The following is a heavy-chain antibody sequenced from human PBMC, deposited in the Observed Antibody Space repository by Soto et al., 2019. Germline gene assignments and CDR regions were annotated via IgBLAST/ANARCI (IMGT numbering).Heavy chain of an antibody. J-gene: IGHJ4*02. CDR3: ARVTALYCSSTSCYTHYFDY. CDR2: IYYSGST. V-gene: IGHV4-39*01. CDR1: GDSISSSTYY. D-gene: IGHD2-2*02. Sequence: PSETLSLTCSVSGDSISSSTYYWGWIRQPPGRGLEWIGSIYYSGSTYYNPSLKSRVTISVDTSKNQCSLKLYSVTAADTAVYYCARVTALYCSSTSCYTHYFDYWGQGTLVTVSS.